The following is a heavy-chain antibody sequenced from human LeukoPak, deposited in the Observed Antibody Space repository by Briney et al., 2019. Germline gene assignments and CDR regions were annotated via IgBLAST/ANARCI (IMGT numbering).Heavy chain of an antibody. Sequence: PSETLSLTCTVSGGSISSYYWSWIRQPPGKGLEWIGYIYYSGSTNYNPSLKSRVTISVDTSKNQFSLKLSSVTAADTAVYYCARRSRSSDFDYWGQGTLVTVSS. CDR3: ARRSRSSDFDY. CDR1: GGSISSYY. CDR2: IYYSGST. D-gene: IGHD3-10*01. J-gene: IGHJ4*02. V-gene: IGHV4-59*01.